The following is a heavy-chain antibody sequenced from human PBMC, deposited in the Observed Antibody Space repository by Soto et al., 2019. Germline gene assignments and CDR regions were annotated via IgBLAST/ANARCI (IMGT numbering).Heavy chain of an antibody. Sequence: PGESLKISCKGSGYSFTNYWIGWVRQMPGKGLEWMNIMYPCDSDTRYSPSFQGQVTLSVDKSINTAYLHWSGLKASDSAIYYCARALTGTLHPYRFDYWGQGTLVTVSS. V-gene: IGHV5-51*01. CDR1: GYSFTNYW. J-gene: IGHJ4*02. CDR2: MYPCDSDT. D-gene: IGHD3-9*01. CDR3: ARALTGTLHPYRFDY.